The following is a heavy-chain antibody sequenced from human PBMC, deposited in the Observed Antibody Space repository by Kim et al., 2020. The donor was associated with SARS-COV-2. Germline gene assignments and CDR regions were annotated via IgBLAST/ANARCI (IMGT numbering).Heavy chain of an antibody. Sequence: ASVKVSCKASGYTFTSYAMHWVRQAPGQRLEWMGWINAGNGNTKYSQKFQGRVTITRDTSASTAYMELSSLRSEDTAVYYCARGGSGAAAGYFDYWGQGTLVTVSS. CDR2: INAGNGNT. J-gene: IGHJ4*02. CDR3: ARGGSGAAAGYFDY. CDR1: GYTFTSYA. D-gene: IGHD6-13*01. V-gene: IGHV1-3*01.